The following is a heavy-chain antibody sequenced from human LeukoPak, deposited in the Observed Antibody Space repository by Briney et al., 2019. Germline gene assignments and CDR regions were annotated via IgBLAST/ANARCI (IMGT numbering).Heavy chain of an antibody. D-gene: IGHD2-15*01. CDR1: GYSFTSYW. CDR2: IYPGDSDS. CDR3: ARHRCSGTTCYESYFDY. Sequence: GESLKISCKGSGYSFTSYWIAWVRQMPGKGLEWMGVIYPGDSDSRYSPSFQGQITFSVDKSISTAYLQWSSLKASDTAMYYCARHRCSGTTCYESYFDYWGQGTLVTVSS. J-gene: IGHJ4*02. V-gene: IGHV5-51*01.